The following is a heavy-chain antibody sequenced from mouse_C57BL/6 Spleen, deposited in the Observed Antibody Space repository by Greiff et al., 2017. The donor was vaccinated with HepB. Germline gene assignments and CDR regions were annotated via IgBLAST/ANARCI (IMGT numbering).Heavy chain of an antibody. Sequence: QVQLQQPGAELVKPGASVKLSCTASGYTFTSYWMHWVKQRPGQGLEWIGMIHPNSGSTNYTEKFKSKATLTVDKSSSTAYMQLSSLTSEDSAVYYCAREDDYLSFAYWGQGTLVTVSA. D-gene: IGHD2-4*01. V-gene: IGHV1-64*01. CDR2: IHPNSGST. CDR1: GYTFTSYW. CDR3: AREDDYLSFAY. J-gene: IGHJ3*01.